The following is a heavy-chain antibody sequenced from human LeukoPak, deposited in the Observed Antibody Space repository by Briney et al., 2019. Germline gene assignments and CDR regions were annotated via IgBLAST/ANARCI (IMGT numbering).Heavy chain of an antibody. D-gene: IGHD5-18*01. CDR3: ARDFPDDTAMVNYFDY. CDR1: GGSISSGGYY. V-gene: IGHV4-30-2*01. CDR2: IYHSGST. Sequence: SETLSLTCTVSGGSISSGGYYWSWIRQPPGKGLEWIGYIYHSGSTYYNPSLKSRVTISVDTSKNQFSLKLSSVTDADTAVYYCARDFPDDTAMVNYFDYWGQGTLVTVSS. J-gene: IGHJ4*02.